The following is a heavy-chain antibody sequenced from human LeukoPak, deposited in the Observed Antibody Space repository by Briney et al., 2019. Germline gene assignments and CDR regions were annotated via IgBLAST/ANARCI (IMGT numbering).Heavy chain of an antibody. CDR2: IYSGGST. CDR1: GFTFSSYS. CDR3: ARGTSPWAYFDY. D-gene: IGHD2-2*01. Sequence: PGGSLRLSCAASGFTFSSYSMNWVRQAPGKGLEWVSVIYSGGSTYYADSVKGRFTISRDNSKNTLYLQMNSLGAEDTAVYYCARGTSPWAYFDYWGQGTLVTVSS. V-gene: IGHV3-53*01. J-gene: IGHJ4*02.